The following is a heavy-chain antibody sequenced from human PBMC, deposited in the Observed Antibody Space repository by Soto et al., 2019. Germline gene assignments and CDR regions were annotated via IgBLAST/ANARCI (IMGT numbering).Heavy chain of an antibody. CDR3: AMYSWGGEGFRGDV. Sequence: SETLSLTCSVSSGSISSSDYYWSLIRQPPGKGLEWIGYINYSGRTYYKPSLKSRVSISLDTSKNQFSLRLTSVTAADTTVYFSAMYSWGGEGFRGDVWG. D-gene: IGHD1-20*01. CDR1: SGSISSSDYY. V-gene: IGHV4-30-4*01. J-gene: IGHJ6*01. CDR2: INYSGRT.